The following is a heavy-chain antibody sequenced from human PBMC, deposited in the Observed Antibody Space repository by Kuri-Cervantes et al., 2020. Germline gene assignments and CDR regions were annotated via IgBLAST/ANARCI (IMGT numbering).Heavy chain of an antibody. CDR1: GFTFSSYS. Sequence: GGSLRLSCAASGFTFSSYSMNWVRQAPGKGLEWVSYVSSSSSTIYYADSVKGRFTISRDNAKNSLYLQMNSLRDEDTAVYYCARRGNYYGSGLYQNDYGMDVWGQGTTVTVSS. V-gene: IGHV3-48*02. J-gene: IGHJ6*02. D-gene: IGHD3-10*01. CDR3: ARRGNYYGSGLYQNDYGMDV. CDR2: VSSSSSTI.